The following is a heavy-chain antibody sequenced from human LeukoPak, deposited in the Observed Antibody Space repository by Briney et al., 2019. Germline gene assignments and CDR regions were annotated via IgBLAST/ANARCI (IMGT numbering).Heavy chain of an antibody. CDR1: GFTFSSYS. CDR2: ISSYSGTI. CDR3: AREMGY. Sequence: GGSLRLSCAASGFTFSSYSMNWVRQAPGKGLGWVSYISSYSGTISSADSVKGRFAISRDNAKNSLYLQMNSLRDEDTAIYYCAREMGYWGQGTLVTVSS. J-gene: IGHJ4*02. D-gene: IGHD5-24*01. V-gene: IGHV3-48*02.